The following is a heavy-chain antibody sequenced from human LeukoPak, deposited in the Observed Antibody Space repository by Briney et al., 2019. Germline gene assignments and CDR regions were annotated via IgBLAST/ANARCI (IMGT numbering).Heavy chain of an antibody. Sequence: PGGSLRLSCAASGFTFSSYAMHWVRQAPGKGLEWVAVISYDGSNKYYADSVKGRFTISRDNSKNTLYLQMNSLRAEDTAVYYCARAPSRYSSGWSAGYWGQGTLVTVSS. V-gene: IGHV3-30-3*01. CDR2: ISYDGSNK. CDR1: GFTFSSYA. D-gene: IGHD6-19*01. CDR3: ARAPSRYSSGWSAGY. J-gene: IGHJ4*02.